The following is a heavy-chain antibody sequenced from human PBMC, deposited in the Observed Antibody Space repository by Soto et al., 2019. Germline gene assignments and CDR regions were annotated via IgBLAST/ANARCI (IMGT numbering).Heavy chain of an antibody. V-gene: IGHV4-61*01. J-gene: IGHJ4*02. CDR3: ARVVPIAAAGFFDY. CDR2: IYYSGST. Sequence: SETLSLTCTVSGGSVSSGSYYWSWIRQPPGKGLEWIGYIYYSGSTNYNPSLKGRVTISVDTSKNQFSLKLSSVTAADTAVYYCARVVPIAAAGFFDYWGQGTLVTVSS. D-gene: IGHD6-13*01. CDR1: GGSVSSGSYY.